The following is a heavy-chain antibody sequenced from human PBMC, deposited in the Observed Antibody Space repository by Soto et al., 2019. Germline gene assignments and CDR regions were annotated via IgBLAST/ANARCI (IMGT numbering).Heavy chain of an antibody. CDR1: GFTFSSYG. J-gene: IGHJ4*02. V-gene: IGHV3-30*18. D-gene: IGHD3-10*01. CDR2: ISYDGSNK. Sequence: GGSLRLSCAASGFTFSSYGMHWVRQAPGKGLEWVAVISYDGSNKYYADSVKGRFTISRDNSKNTLYLQMNSLRAEDTAVYYCAKDFYGPFDYWGQGTLVTVSS. CDR3: AKDFYGPFDY.